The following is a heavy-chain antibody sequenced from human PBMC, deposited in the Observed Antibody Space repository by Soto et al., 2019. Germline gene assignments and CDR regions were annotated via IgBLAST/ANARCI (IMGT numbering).Heavy chain of an antibody. Sequence: GGSLRLSCAASGFTFSSYAMSWVRQAPGKGLEWVSAFSGSGGSTYYADSVKGRFTISRDNSKNTLYLQMNSLRAEDTAVYYCAKDPTLDPRFVEWLSTSAVGMDVWGQGTTVTVSS. CDR2: FSGSGGST. V-gene: IGHV3-23*01. CDR1: GFTFSSYA. CDR3: AKDPTLDPRFVEWLSTSAVGMDV. J-gene: IGHJ6*02. D-gene: IGHD3-3*01.